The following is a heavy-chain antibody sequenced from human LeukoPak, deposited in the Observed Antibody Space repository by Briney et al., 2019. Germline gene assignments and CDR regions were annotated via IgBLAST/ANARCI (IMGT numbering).Heavy chain of an antibody. D-gene: IGHD3-22*01. Sequence: GGSLRLSCAASGFTLSSYAMSWVRQAPGKGLEWVSAISGSGGSTYYADSVKGRFTISRDNSKNTLYLQMNSLRVKDTAVYYCAKDRDSVYYYDSSGYYYFDYWGQGTLVTVSS. CDR1: GFTLSSYA. CDR2: ISGSGGST. J-gene: IGHJ4*02. CDR3: AKDRDSVYYYDSSGYYYFDY. V-gene: IGHV3-23*01.